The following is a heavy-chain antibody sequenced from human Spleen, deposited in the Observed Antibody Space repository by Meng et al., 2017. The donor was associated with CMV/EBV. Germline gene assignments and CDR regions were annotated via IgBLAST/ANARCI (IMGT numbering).Heavy chain of an antibody. Sequence: SETLSLTCAVYGGSFSGYYWSWIRQPPGKGLEWIGEINHSGSTNYNPSLKSRVTISVDTSKNQFSLKLSSVTAADTAVYYCAREKTGYSLNDAFDIWGQGTMVTAS. J-gene: IGHJ3*02. CDR3: AREKTGYSLNDAFDI. CDR1: GGSFSGYY. V-gene: IGHV4-34*01. CDR2: INHSGST. D-gene: IGHD3-9*01.